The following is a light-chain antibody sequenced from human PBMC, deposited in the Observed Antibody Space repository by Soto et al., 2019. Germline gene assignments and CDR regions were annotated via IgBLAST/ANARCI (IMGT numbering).Light chain of an antibody. J-gene: IGLJ1*01. Sequence: QSALTQPRSVSGSPGQSVTISCTGTSSDVGGYNYVSWYQQHPGKAPKLMIYDVSKRPSGVPDRFSGSKSGNTASLTISGLPDEEAADYYCCSSAGSSTYVFGTGTKLTVL. CDR1: SSDVGGYNY. CDR3: CSSAGSSTYV. V-gene: IGLV2-11*01. CDR2: DVS.